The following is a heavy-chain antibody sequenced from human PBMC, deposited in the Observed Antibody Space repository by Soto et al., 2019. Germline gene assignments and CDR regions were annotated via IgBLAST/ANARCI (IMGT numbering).Heavy chain of an antibody. CDR2: ISGSGGSK. Sequence: EVQLLESGGGLVQPGGSLRLSCAVSGFTFSTYPMSWVRQAPGKGLEWVSDISGSGGSKCYADSVKGRFTISRDNSKHTVYLQMNSLRAEDTAVYYCAIRPLKVSGSYFGYWGQGALVTVSS. CDR1: GFTFSTYP. V-gene: IGHV3-23*01. D-gene: IGHD1-26*01. CDR3: AIRPLKVSGSYFGY. J-gene: IGHJ4*02.